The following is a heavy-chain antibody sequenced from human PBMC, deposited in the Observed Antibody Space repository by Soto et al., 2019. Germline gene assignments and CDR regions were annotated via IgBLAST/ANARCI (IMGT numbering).Heavy chain of an antibody. CDR1: GGTFSSYA. Sequence: SEEVSCKASGGTFSSYAISGVRQAPGQGHEWMGGIIPIFGTANYAQKFQGGVKITAVESTSTAYMELSSLRSEDTAVYSCASFSYCSSTSSPRMFDPWGQGTLVTV. J-gene: IGHJ5*02. D-gene: IGHD2-2*01. CDR2: IIPIFGTA. CDR3: ASFSYCSSTSSPRMFDP. V-gene: IGHV1-69*13.